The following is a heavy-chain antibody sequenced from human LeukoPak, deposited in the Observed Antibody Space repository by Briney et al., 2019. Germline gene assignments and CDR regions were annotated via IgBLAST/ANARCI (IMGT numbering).Heavy chain of an antibody. CDR2: IYSGGST. J-gene: IGHJ4*02. Sequence: PGGSLRLSCAASGFTVSSNYMSWVRQAPGKGLEWVSVIYSGGSTYYADSVKGRFTISRDNSKNTLYLQMNSLRAEDTAVYYCAKVYDFWSDYPDYWGQGTLVTVSS. V-gene: IGHV3-66*01. D-gene: IGHD3-3*01. CDR3: AKVYDFWSDYPDY. CDR1: GFTVSSNY.